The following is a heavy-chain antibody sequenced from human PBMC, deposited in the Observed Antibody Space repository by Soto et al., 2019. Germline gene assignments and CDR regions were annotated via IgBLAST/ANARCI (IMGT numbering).Heavy chain of an antibody. J-gene: IGHJ6*02. CDR3: ARFTAAGILYYYYGMDV. V-gene: IGHV5-51*01. CDR1: GYSFTSYW. CDR2: IYPGDSDT. Sequence: GESLKISCKGSGYSFTSYWISWVRQMPGKGLEWMGIIYPGDSDTRYSPSFQGQVTISADKSISTAYLQWSSLKASDTAMYYCARFTAAGILYYYYGMDVWGQGTTVTVSS. D-gene: IGHD6-13*01.